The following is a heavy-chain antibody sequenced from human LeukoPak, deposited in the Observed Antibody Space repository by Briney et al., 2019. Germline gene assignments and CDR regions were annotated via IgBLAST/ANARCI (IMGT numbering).Heavy chain of an antibody. Sequence: ASVKVSCKASGYTFTSYDINWVRQATGQGLEWMGWMNPNSGNTGYAQKFQGRVTMTRNTSISTAYMELSSLRSEDTAVYYCARSRDQHYDGSGNTMGYWGQGTLVTVSS. J-gene: IGHJ4*02. V-gene: IGHV1-8*01. CDR3: ARSRDQHYDGSGNTMGY. D-gene: IGHD3-22*01. CDR2: MNPNSGNT. CDR1: GYTFTSYD.